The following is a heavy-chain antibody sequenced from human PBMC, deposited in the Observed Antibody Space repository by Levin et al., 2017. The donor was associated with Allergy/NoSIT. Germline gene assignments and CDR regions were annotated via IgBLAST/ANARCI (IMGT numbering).Heavy chain of an antibody. Sequence: TASETLSLTCDVSGFSLRSGNSYWGWLRQPPGKGLEFIGTIHQTGSTYYSLSFQSRVNMSIDTSKDQFTLQLTSLTAADTAVYYCARGIDSWYPWFDPWGQGTLVTVSS. CDR2: IHQTGST. CDR1: GFSLRSGNSY. D-gene: IGHD6-13*01. CDR3: ARGIDSWYPWFDP. V-gene: IGHV4-38-2*01. J-gene: IGHJ5*02.